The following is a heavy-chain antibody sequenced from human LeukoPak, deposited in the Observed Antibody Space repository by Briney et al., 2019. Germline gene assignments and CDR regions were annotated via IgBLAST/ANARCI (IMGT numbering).Heavy chain of an antibody. Sequence: ASVKVSCKASGYTFTSYDINWVRQATGQGLEWMGWMNPNSGNTGYAQKFQGRVTITRNTSISTAYMELSSLRPEDTAVYYCTRGPYSANWYGSEYFQHWGQGTLVTVSS. D-gene: IGHD1-1*01. CDR3: TRGPYSANWYGSEYFQH. J-gene: IGHJ1*01. V-gene: IGHV1-8*03. CDR1: GYTFTSYD. CDR2: MNPNSGNT.